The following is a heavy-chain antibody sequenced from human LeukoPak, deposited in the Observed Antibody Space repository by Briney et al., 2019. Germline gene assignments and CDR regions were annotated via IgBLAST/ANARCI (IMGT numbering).Heavy chain of an antibody. CDR2: IYYSGST. CDR1: GDSISSADYY. D-gene: IGHD1-26*01. CDR3: ARVLFASYSQLDY. Sequence: PSQTLSLTCTVSGDSISSADYYWSWIRQPPGKGQEWIGYIYYSGSTYYNPSLRSRLTISIDTSKKQFSLKLSSVTAADTAVYYCARVLFASYSQLDYWGQGALVAVSS. V-gene: IGHV4-30-4*01. J-gene: IGHJ4*02.